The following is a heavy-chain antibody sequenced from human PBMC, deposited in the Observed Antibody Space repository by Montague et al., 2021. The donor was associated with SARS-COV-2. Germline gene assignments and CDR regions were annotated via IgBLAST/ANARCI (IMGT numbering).Heavy chain of an antibody. Sequence: SETLSLTCTVSGGSITNNIDYWAWIRQPPGKGLEWIGSIYYTGNTYYNPSLKSRVTISVATSKNHFTLKLSSVIAAETAVYYCARLKRYFDSSGSPSAFDFWGQGTKVTVSS. CDR2: IYYTGNT. CDR1: GGSITNNIDY. D-gene: IGHD3-22*01. J-gene: IGHJ3*01. CDR3: ARLKRYFDSSGSPSAFDF. V-gene: IGHV4-39*02.